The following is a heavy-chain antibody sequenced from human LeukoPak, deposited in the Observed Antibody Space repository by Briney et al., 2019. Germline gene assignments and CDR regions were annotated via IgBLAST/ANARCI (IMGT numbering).Heavy chain of an antibody. V-gene: IGHV3-53*01. CDR2: IYSGGST. CDR3: ARGGGLDV. J-gene: IGHJ6*02. CDR1: GFTFSNYW. D-gene: IGHD3-16*01. Sequence: GGSLRLSCATSGFTFSNYWMSWVRQAPGKGLEWVSVIYSGGSTYYADSVKGRFTISRDNAKNSLYLQMSNLRAEDTAVYFCARGGGLDVWGQGATVTVSS.